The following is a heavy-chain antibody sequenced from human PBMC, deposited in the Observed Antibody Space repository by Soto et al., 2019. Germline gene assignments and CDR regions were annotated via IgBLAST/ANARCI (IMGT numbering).Heavy chain of an antibody. J-gene: IGHJ4*02. CDR2: ISGSGGNST. D-gene: IGHD2-15*01. V-gene: IGHV3-23*01. CDR3: AKGGGSCCFEY. Sequence: EVQLLESGGGLVQPGGSLRLACAASGFTFSTYAMSWVRQGPGKGLEWVSDISGSGGNSTFYGDSVKGRFTISRDNSKNTLYLPMNSLGAADTAVYYCAKGGGSCCFEYWGQGALVSVSS. CDR1: GFTFSTYA.